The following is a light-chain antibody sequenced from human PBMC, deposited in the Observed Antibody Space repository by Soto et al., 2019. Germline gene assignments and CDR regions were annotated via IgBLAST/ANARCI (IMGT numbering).Light chain of an antibody. CDR1: QSVSSY. Sequence: EIVLTQSPATLSLSPGERATLSCRASQSVSSYLAWYQQKPGQAPRLLIYDASNRATGIPARFSASGSGTDFTLTISRAQHEVFAVYYCQLRSTCITFRQRTRLVIK. J-gene: IGKJ5*01. CDR3: QLRSTCIT. CDR2: DAS. V-gene: IGKV3-11*01.